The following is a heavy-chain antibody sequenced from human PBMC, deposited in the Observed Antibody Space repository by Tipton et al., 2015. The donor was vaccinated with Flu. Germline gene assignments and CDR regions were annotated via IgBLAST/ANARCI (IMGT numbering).Heavy chain of an antibody. CDR2: IYYSGRS. Sequence: TLSLTCSVSGDSMSIGGYYWTWIRQRPGKGLEWIGYIYYSGRSLYTPSLKSRLTISVDKSKNQFSLRLNSVTAADTAVYYRAKQLDPWGPGTLVTVSS. J-gene: IGHJ5*02. CDR3: AKQLDP. V-gene: IGHV4-31*03. CDR1: GDSMSIGGYY.